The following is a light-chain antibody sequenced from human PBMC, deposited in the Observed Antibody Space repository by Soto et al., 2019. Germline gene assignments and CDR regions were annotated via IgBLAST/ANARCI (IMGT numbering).Light chain of an antibody. V-gene: IGLV1-47*01. CDR2: RTD. Sequence: QSVLTQPPSASGTPGQRVTISCSGSSSNIGSNYVYWYQQVPGTAPKLLIYRTDQRPSGVPDRFSASKPGASASLVISVLRSEDEADYYCVAWDGSLNSLLFGGGTQLTVL. J-gene: IGLJ2*01. CDR1: SSNIGSNY. CDR3: VAWDGSLNSLL.